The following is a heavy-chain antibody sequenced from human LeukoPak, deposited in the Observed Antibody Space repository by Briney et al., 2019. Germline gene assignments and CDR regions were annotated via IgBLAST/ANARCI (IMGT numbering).Heavy chain of an antibody. CDR1: SGSITNDY. CDR2: IHHSGST. J-gene: IGHJ4*02. Sequence: PSETLSLTCTVSSGSITNDYWTWIRQPPGKGLEWIGEIHHSGSTNYNPSLKSRVTISVDTSKNQFSLKLSSVTAADTAVYYCAREGDSSVYYDYWGQGTLVTVSS. CDR3: AREGDSSVYYDY. V-gene: IGHV4-34*01. D-gene: IGHD3-22*01.